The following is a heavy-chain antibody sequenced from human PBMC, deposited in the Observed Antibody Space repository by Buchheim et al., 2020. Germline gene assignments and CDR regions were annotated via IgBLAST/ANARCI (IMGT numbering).Heavy chain of an antibody. CDR1: GGTFSSYT. CDR2: IIPILGIA. D-gene: IGHD3-10*01. V-gene: IGHV1-69*08. J-gene: IGHJ6*02. Sequence: QVQLVQSGAEVKKPGSSVKVSCKASGGTFSSYTISWVRQAPGQGLEWMGRIIPILGIANYAQKFQGRVTITADKSTSTAYMELSSLRSEDTAVYYCAREYGSGSYYDAGGMDVWGQGTT. CDR3: AREYGSGSYYDAGGMDV.